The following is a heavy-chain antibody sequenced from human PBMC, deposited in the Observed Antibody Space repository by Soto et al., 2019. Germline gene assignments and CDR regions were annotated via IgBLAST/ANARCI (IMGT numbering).Heavy chain of an antibody. CDR3: AKDLVAEAGTGYFQH. D-gene: IGHD6-13*01. V-gene: IGHV3-23*01. J-gene: IGHJ1*01. Sequence: GGSLRLACAASGFTFSSYAMSWVRQAPGKGLEWVSAISGSGGSTYYADSVKGRFTISRDNSKNTLYLQMNSLRAEDTAVYYCAKDLVAEAGTGYFQHWRHGTLVTAPQ. CDR2: ISGSGGST. CDR1: GFTFSSYA.